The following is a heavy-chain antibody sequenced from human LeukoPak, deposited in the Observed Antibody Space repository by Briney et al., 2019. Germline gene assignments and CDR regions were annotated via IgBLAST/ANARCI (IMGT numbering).Heavy chain of an antibody. D-gene: IGHD3-3*01. V-gene: IGHV3-23*01. CDR3: AKGDDFWSGYSVPYYYYMDV. CDR2: LSGSGGTT. J-gene: IGHJ6*03. CDR1: GFTFSNYA. Sequence: GGSLRLSCAASGFTFSNYAMNWVRQAPGKGLEWVSALSGSGGTTYYADSVKGRFSISRDNSKNTLFLQVNSLRAEDTAVYYCAKGDDFWSGYSVPYYYYMDVWGKGTTVTVSS.